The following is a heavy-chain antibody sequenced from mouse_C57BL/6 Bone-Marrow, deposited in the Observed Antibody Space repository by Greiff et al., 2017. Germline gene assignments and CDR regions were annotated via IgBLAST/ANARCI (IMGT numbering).Heavy chain of an antibody. CDR2: ISNGGGST. J-gene: IGHJ4*01. Sequence: EVQLVESGGGLVQPGGSLKLSCAASGFTFSDYYMYWVRQTPEKRLEWVAYISNGGGSTYYPDTVKGRFTISRDNAKNTLYLHMSRLKSEDTAMYYCASYGNYSVDYWGQGTSVTVSS. CDR1: GFTFSDYY. D-gene: IGHD2-1*01. CDR3: ASYGNYSVDY. V-gene: IGHV5-12*01.